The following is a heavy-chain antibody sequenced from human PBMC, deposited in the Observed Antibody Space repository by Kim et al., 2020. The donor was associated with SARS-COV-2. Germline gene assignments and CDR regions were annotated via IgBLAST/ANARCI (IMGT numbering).Heavy chain of an antibody. J-gene: IGHJ5*02. V-gene: IGHV4-34*01. CDR2: INHSGST. D-gene: IGHD2-21*02. Sequence: SETLSLTCAVYGGSFSGYYWSWIRQPPGKGLEWIGEINHSGSTNYNPSLKSRVTISVDTSKNQFSLKLSSVTAADTAVYYCARGTDNCGGDCYQPTWGQGTLVTVSS. CDR3: ARGTDNCGGDCYQPT. CDR1: GGSFSGYY.